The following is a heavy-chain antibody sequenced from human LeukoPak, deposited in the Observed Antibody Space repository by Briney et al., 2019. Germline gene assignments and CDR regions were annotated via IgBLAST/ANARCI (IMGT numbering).Heavy chain of an antibody. D-gene: IGHD5-18*01. Sequence: GGSLRLSCAASGFTVSSNYMSWVRQAPGKGLEWVSVIYSGGSTYYADSVKGRFTISRDSAKNPLYLQMNSLRAEDTAVYYCAREVPSYGSPVFDYWGQGTLVTVSS. V-gene: IGHV3-53*01. CDR1: GFTVSSNY. J-gene: IGHJ4*02. CDR2: IYSGGST. CDR3: AREVPSYGSPVFDY.